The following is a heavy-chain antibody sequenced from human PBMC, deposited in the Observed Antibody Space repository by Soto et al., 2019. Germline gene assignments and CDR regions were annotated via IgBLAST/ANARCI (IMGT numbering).Heavy chain of an antibody. D-gene: IGHD1-1*01. V-gene: IGHV4-39*01. Sequence: QLQLQESGPGLVKPSETLSLTCTVSGDSLSSRGHFWAWLRQLPGQRLEWIGSIHKSGNTYFNHSLRCRITTSVDTSKNQISLNLISVTAGATAVYYCARQSTWNDGWAVSWGQGTLVTVSS. CDR1: GDSLSSRGHF. CDR3: ARQSTWNDGWAVS. CDR2: IHKSGNT. J-gene: IGHJ4*02.